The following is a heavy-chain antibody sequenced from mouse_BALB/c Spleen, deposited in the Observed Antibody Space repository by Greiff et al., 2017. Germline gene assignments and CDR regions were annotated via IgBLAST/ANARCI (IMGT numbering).Heavy chain of an antibody. CDR3: ARSAYYRYDYAMDY. CDR2: ISSGSSTI. CDR1: GFTFSSFG. V-gene: IGHV5-17*02. D-gene: IGHD2-14*01. J-gene: IGHJ3*01. Sequence: EVKLVESGGGLVQPGGSRKLSCAASGFTFSSFGMHWVRQAPEKGLEWVAYISSGSSTIYYADTVKGRFTISRDNPKNTLFLQMTSLRSEDTAMYYCARSAYYRYDYAMDYWGQGTLVTVSA.